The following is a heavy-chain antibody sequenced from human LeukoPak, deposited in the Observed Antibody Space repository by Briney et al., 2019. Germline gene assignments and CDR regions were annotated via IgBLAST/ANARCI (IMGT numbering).Heavy chain of an antibody. V-gene: IGHV3-7*01. D-gene: IGHD4-11*01. CDR1: GFTVISDW. Sequence: PGGSLRLSCSASGFTVISDWMSWVRQAPGKGLEWVANIEPDGTDKYHVASVKGRFTICRTNAKNSLYLQMNSLRAEDTAVYYCARMTTAYYWGHGTLGTVSS. CDR3: ARMTTAYY. CDR2: IEPDGTDK. J-gene: IGHJ4*03.